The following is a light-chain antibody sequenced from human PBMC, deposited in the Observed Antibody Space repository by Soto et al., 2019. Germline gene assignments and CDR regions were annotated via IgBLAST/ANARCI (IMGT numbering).Light chain of an antibody. V-gene: IGKV3-20*01. Sequence: EIVLTQSPGTLSLSPGDRATLSCRASQSVSSTFLAWYQQKPGQAPRVVIYGASTRATGIPDRFSGSGSGKDFSLTISRLEPEDFAVYYCQQYESSRTFGQGTKVEMK. CDR2: GAS. J-gene: IGKJ1*01. CDR3: QQYESSRT. CDR1: QSVSSTF.